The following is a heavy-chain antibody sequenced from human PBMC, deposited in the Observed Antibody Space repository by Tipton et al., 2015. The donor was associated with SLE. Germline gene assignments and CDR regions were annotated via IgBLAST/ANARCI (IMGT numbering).Heavy chain of an antibody. D-gene: IGHD3-10*01. Sequence: QSGAEVKKPGESLKISCKGSGYSFTSYWIGWVRQMPGKGLEWMGIIYPGDSDTRYSPSFQGQVTISADKSISTAYLQWSSLKASDTAMYYCARHPNEGITMVRGGAFDIWGQGTMVTVSS. CDR2: IYPGDSDT. CDR1: GYSFTSYW. J-gene: IGHJ3*02. CDR3: ARHPNEGITMVRGGAFDI. V-gene: IGHV5-51*01.